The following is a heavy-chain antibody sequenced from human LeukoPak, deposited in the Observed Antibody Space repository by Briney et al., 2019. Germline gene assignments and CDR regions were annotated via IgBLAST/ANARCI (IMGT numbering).Heavy chain of an antibody. D-gene: IGHD3-22*01. Sequence: GASVKVSCKASGYTFTSYYMHWVRQAPGQGLEWMGIINPSSGSTRYAQKFQDRVTMTRDTSTSTVYMELGSLRSEDTAVYYCARGYDSVGNFDRWGQGTLVTVSS. CDR2: INPSSGST. CDR1: GYTFTSYY. CDR3: ARGYDSVGNFDR. J-gene: IGHJ4*02. V-gene: IGHV1-46*01.